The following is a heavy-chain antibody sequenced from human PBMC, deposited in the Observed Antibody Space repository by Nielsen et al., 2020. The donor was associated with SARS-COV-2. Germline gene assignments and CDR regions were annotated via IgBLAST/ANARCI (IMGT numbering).Heavy chain of an antibody. CDR1: GFIVTNNY. Sequence: GGSLRLSCAASGFIVTNNYMSWVRQAPGKGLEWVSTIYSGGDTYYADSVKGRFTISRHKSKNTLYLQMNSLRPEDTAVYYCTKGAWYYDSSGYYAYWGQGTLVTVSS. V-gene: IGHV3-53*04. CDR3: TKGAWYYDSSGYYAY. D-gene: IGHD3-22*01. J-gene: IGHJ4*02. CDR2: IYSGGDT.